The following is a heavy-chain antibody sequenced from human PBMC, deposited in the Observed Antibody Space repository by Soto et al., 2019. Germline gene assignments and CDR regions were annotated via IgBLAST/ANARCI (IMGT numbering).Heavy chain of an antibody. D-gene: IGHD3-3*01. CDR1: GYTFTSYD. V-gene: IGHV1-8*01. CDR3: ARGLMIFGVVAAPGYGMDV. J-gene: IGHJ6*02. Sequence: ASVKVSCKASGYTFTSYDINCVLQSTVQWLEWMGWMNPNSGNTGYAQKFQGRVTMTRNTSISTAYMELSSLRSEDTAVYYCARGLMIFGVVAAPGYGMDVWGQGTTVTVSS. CDR2: MNPNSGNT.